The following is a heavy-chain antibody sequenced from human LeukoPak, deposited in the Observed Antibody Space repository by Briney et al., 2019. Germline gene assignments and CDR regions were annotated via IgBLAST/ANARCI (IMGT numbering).Heavy chain of an antibody. CDR2: INTNTGNP. J-gene: IGHJ3*02. CDR1: GYTFTTYA. CDR3: ARVVDYYDSSGPRGWDAFDI. D-gene: IGHD3-22*01. V-gene: IGHV7-4-1*02. Sequence: ASVKVSCKASGYTFTTYAMNWVRQAPGQGLEWMGWINTNTGNPTYAQGFTGRFVFSLDTSVSTAYLQISSLKAEDTAVYYCARVVDYYDSSGPRGWDAFDIWGQGTMVTVSS.